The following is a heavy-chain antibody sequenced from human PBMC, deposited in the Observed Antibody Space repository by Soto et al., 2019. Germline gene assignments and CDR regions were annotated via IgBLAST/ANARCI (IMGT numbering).Heavy chain of an antibody. CDR1: GGSFGGYY. CDR2: INHSGST. CDR3: ARGRDIVVVVAARNDAFDI. V-gene: IGHV4-34*01. J-gene: IGHJ3*02. Sequence: PSETLSLTCAVYGGSFGGYYWSWIRQPPGKGLEWIGEINHSGSTNYNPSLKSRVTISVDTSKNQFSLKLSSVTAADTAVYYCARGRDIVVVVAARNDAFDIWGQGTMVTVSS. D-gene: IGHD2-15*01.